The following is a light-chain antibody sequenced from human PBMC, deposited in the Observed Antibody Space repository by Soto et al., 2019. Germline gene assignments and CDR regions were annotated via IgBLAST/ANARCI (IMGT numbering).Light chain of an antibody. CDR1: QDITND. CDR2: EAS. Sequence: DIQMTQSPSSLSASVGDRVTITCQASQDITNDLNWYQQKPGKAPKVLIYEASNLETGVPSRFSGSASGTDFTCTISSLQPEDIATYFCQHYDNVPLTFGGGTKVEIK. CDR3: QHYDNVPLT. J-gene: IGKJ4*01. V-gene: IGKV1-33*01.